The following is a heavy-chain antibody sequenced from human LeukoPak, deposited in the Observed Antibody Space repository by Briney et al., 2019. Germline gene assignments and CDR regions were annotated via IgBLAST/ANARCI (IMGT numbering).Heavy chain of an antibody. CDR2: ISYDGSNK. CDR3: ARVYCSGGSCYSYYGMDV. J-gene: IGHJ6*02. CDR1: GFTFSSYA. Sequence: GGSLRLSCAASGFTFSSYAMHWVRQAPGKGLEWVAVISYDGSNKYYADSVKGRFTISRDNSKNTLYLQMNSLRAEDTAVYYCARVYCSGGSCYSYYGMDVWGQGTTVTVSS. D-gene: IGHD2-15*01. V-gene: IGHV3-30-3*01.